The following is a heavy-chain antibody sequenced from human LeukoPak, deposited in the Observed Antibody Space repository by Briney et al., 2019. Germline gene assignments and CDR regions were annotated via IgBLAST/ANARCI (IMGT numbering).Heavy chain of an antibody. D-gene: IGHD6-19*01. CDR3: ARPSSGWYGFDY. J-gene: IGHJ4*02. CDR1: GGSISRSSYY. V-gene: IGHV4-39*01. CDR2: IYYSGST. Sequence: AETLSLTCTVSGGSISRSSYYWGWIRQPPGKGLEWIGSIYYSGSTYYNPSLKSRVTISVDTSKNQFSLKLSSVTAADTAVYYCARPSSGWYGFDYWGQGTLVTVSS.